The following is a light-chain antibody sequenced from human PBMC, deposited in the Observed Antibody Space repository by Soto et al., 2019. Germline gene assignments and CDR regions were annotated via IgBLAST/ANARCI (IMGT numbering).Light chain of an antibody. J-gene: IGLJ1*01. Sequence: QSVLTQPASVSGSPGQSITISCTGTSSDVGSYNYVSWYQQHPGKAPKLMIYEVSNRPSGVSNRFSGSKSGYTASLTIPGLQAEDEADYYCSSYTSTSTYVFGTGTKVTVL. V-gene: IGLV2-14*01. CDR2: EVS. CDR1: SSDVGSYNY. CDR3: SSYTSTSTYV.